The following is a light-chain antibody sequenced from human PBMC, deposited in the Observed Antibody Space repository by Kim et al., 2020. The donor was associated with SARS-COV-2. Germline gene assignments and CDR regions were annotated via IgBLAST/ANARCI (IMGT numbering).Light chain of an antibody. CDR3: QQYDTWPRT. V-gene: IGKV3-15*01. J-gene: IGKJ1*01. CDR2: GAS. CDR1: QSISNN. Sequence: EIVMTQSPATLSVSPGDRATLSCRASQSISNNLVWYQQKPGQAPRLLIYGASARATGFPARFSGSGSGTEFTLTISSLQSEDLAVYYCQQYDTWPRTFGQGTKLEI.